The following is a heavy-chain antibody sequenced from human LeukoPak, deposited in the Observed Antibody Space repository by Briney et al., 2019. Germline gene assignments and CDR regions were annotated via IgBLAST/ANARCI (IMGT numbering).Heavy chain of an antibody. J-gene: IGHJ4*02. CDR3: ARAVYGGNSGPTM. D-gene: IGHD4-23*01. CDR2: ISSSSSTI. CDR1: GFTFSSYS. Sequence: GGSLRLSCAASGFTFSSYSMNWVRQAPGKGLEWVSYISSSSSTIYYADSVKGRFTIPRDNAKNSLYLQMNSVRAEDTAVYYCARAVYGGNSGPTMWGQGTLVTVSS. V-gene: IGHV3-48*01.